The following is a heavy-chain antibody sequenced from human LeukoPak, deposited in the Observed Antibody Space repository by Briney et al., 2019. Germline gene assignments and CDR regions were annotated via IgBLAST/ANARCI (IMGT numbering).Heavy chain of an antibody. D-gene: IGHD5-24*01. CDR2: IYYSGST. Sequence: SETLSLTCTVSGGSISSYYWSWIRQPPGKGLEWIGYIYYSGSTNYNPSLKSRVTIPVDTSKNQFSLKLSSVTAADTAVYYCARSRDGYPHFDYWGQGTLVTVSS. J-gene: IGHJ4*02. CDR1: GGSISSYY. CDR3: ARSRDGYPHFDY. V-gene: IGHV4-59*01.